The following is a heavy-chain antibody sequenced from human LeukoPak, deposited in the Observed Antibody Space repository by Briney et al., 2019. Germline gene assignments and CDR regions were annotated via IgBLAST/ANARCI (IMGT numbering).Heavy chain of an antibody. Sequence: GGSLRLSCAASGFTFSSYAMSWVRQAPGKGLEWVSAISGSGGSTYYADSVKGRFTISRDNSKNTLYLQMNSLRVEDTAVYYCARDHIILHGFDIWGQGTMVTVSS. V-gene: IGHV3-23*01. J-gene: IGHJ3*02. CDR1: GFTFSSYA. CDR2: ISGSGGST. CDR3: ARDHIILHGFDI.